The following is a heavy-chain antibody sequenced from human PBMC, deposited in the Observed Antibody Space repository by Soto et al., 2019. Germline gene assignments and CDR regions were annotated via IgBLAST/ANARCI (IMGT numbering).Heavy chain of an antibody. V-gene: IGHV4-59*01. CDR2: IYYSGST. CDR3: ARARVSSSWYFDY. CDR1: GGSISSYY. Sequence: SETLSLTCTVSGGSISSYYWSWIRQPPGKGLEWIGYIYYSGSTNYNPSLKSRVTISVDTSKNQFSLKLSSVTAADTAVYYCARARVSSSWYFDYWGQGTLVTVSS. D-gene: IGHD6-13*01. J-gene: IGHJ4*02.